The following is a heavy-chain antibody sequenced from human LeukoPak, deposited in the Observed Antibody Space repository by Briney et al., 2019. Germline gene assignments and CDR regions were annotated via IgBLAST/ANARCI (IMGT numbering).Heavy chain of an antibody. Sequence: PGGSLRLSCAASGFTFSSYAMNWVRQAPGKGLEWVSAISGSGGSTYYADSVKGRFTISRDNSKNTLYLQMNSLRAEDTAVYYCAKAPQSPHYYYYYYGMDVWGQGTTVTVSS. CDR3: AKAPQSPHYYYYYYGMDV. V-gene: IGHV3-23*01. J-gene: IGHJ6*02. CDR2: ISGSGGST. CDR1: GFTFSSYA.